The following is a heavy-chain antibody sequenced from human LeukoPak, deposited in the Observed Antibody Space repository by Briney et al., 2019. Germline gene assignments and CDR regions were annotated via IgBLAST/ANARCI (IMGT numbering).Heavy chain of an antibody. Sequence: SETLSLTCTVSGGSISTSAFYWGWIRQPPGKGLEWIGSIYDSGNEFYNPSLKGRVTISADTSKNQFSLKLNSVTAADTAMYYCARQISDYYYYYMDVWGEGITVTVSS. D-gene: IGHD2/OR15-2a*01. CDR3: ARQISDYYYYYMDV. J-gene: IGHJ6*03. V-gene: IGHV4-39*01. CDR2: IYDSGNE. CDR1: GGSISTSAFY.